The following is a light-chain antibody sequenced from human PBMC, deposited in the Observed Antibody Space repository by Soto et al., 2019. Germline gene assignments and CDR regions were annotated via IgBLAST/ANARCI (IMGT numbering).Light chain of an antibody. J-gene: IGLJ2*01. CDR2: DVT. V-gene: IGLV2-14*01. CDR3: SSYTSSSTLVV. CDR1: NSDVGVYDY. Sequence: QSALTQPASVSGSPRQSITISCTGTNSDVGVYDYVSWYQQYPGKAPKLMIYDVTKRPPGVSNRFSGSKSGNTASLTISGLQAEDEADYYCSSYTSSSTLVVFGGGTKLTVL.